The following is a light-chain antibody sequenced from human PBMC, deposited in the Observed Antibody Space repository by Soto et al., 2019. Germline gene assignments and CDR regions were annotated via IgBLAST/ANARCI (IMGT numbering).Light chain of an antibody. V-gene: IGLV2-11*01. CDR3: SSYTITSSPV. Sequence: QSVLTQPRSVSGSPGQSVTISCTGTSSDVGGYDYVSWCQQHPGKAPKLLIYDVTRRPSGVPDRFSGSKSGNTASLTISGLQAEDEADYYCSSYTITSSPVFGPGTKLTVL. J-gene: IGLJ1*01. CDR1: SSDVGGYDY. CDR2: DVT.